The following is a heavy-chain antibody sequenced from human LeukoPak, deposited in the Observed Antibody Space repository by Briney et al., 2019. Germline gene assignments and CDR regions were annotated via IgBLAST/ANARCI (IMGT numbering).Heavy chain of an antibody. CDR3: SRTRGVYGSGSYDK. CDR2: INSGGTT. J-gene: IGHJ4*02. D-gene: IGHD3-10*01. V-gene: IGHV3-53*01. Sequence: PGGSLRLSCAASGFTVRVQFWSWVRQAPGKGLEWVSQINSGGTTYYADSVKGRFTISRDNSKNTVYLQMNSLRAEDTAVYHCSRTRGVYGSGSYDKWGPGTLVTVSS. CDR1: GFTVRVQF.